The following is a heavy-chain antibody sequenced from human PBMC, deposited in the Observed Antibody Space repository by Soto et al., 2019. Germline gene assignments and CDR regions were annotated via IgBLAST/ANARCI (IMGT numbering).Heavy chain of an antibody. V-gene: IGHV1-3*01. CDR3: ARGGSLYWYFDL. D-gene: IGHD1-26*01. Sequence: ASGKVSCKASGYTFTSYGISWVRQAPGQRLEWMGWINAGNGNTKYSQKFQGRVTITRDTSASTAYMELSSLRSEDTAVYYCARGGSLYWYFDLWGRGTLVTVS. CDR2: INAGNGNT. CDR1: GYTFTSYG. J-gene: IGHJ2*01.